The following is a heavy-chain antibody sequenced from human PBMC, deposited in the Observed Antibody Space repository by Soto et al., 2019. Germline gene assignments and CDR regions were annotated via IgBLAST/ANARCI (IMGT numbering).Heavy chain of an antibody. V-gene: IGHV1-8*01. J-gene: IGHJ2*01. CDR1: GYTFTSYD. CDR2: MNPNSGNT. CDR3: ARLTDYGDYVDWYFDL. D-gene: IGHD4-17*01. Sequence: QVQLVQSGAEVKKPGASVKVPCKASGYTFTSYDINWVRQATGQGLEWMGWMNPNSGNTGYAQKFQGRVTMTRNTSISTAYMELSSLRSEDTAVYYCARLTDYGDYVDWYFDLWGRGTLVTVSS.